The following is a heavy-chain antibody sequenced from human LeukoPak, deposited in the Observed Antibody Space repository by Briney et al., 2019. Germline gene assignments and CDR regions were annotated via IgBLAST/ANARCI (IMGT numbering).Heavy chain of an antibody. J-gene: IGHJ4*02. CDR1: GFTFSTYG. CDR3: ACGEYGASVPHFDY. V-gene: IGHV3-30*03. CDR2: ISYDGSNK. Sequence: GGSLRLSCAASGFTFSTYGMHWVRKAPGKGLEWVAVISYDGSNKYYANSVKGRFTISRDNSKNTLYLQMNSLRAEDTAVYYCACGEYGASVPHFDYWGQGTLVTVSS. D-gene: IGHD2/OR15-2a*01.